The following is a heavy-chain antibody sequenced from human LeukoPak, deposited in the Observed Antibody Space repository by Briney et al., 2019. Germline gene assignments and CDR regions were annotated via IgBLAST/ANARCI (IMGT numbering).Heavy chain of an antibody. CDR2: ISSSSSTI. J-gene: IGHJ4*02. CDR3: ARDSYDPFDY. CDR1: GFTFSSYS. V-gene: IGHV3-48*01. Sequence: GGSLRLSCAASGFTFSSYSMNWVRQAPGKGLEWVSYISSSSSTIYYADSVKGRFTISRDNAKSSLYLQMNSLRAEDTAVYYCARDSYDPFDYWGQGTLVTVSS. D-gene: IGHD5-12*01.